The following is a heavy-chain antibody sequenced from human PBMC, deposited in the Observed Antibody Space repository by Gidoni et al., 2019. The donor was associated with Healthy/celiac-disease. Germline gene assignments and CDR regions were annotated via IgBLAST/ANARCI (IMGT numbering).Heavy chain of an antibody. J-gene: IGHJ6*02. CDR1: GFTLSDYY. CDR2: ISSSSSYT. Sequence: QVQLVESGGGLVTPGGSLRLSCAASGFTLSDYYMSWIRQAPGKGLEWVSYISSSSSYTNYADSVKGRFTISRDNAKNSLYLQMNSLRAEDTAVYYCARYYYGSGSYYNVRGYYYYYGMDVWGQGTTVTVSS. D-gene: IGHD3-10*01. V-gene: IGHV3-11*06. CDR3: ARYYYGSGSYYNVRGYYYYYGMDV.